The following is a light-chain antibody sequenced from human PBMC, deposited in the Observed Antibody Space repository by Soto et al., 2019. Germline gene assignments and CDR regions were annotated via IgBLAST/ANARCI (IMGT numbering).Light chain of an antibody. J-gene: IGKJ4*01. CDR1: QSVSNNY. CDR3: QQRSQWPPT. V-gene: IGKV3D-20*02. Sequence: ELVLTQSPVTLSLFPGERATLSCRASQSVSNNYLAWYQQKPGQAPRLLIYGASNRATGIPDRFSGSGSGTDFTLTISRLEPEDFALYYCQQRSQWPPTFGGGTRWIS. CDR2: GAS.